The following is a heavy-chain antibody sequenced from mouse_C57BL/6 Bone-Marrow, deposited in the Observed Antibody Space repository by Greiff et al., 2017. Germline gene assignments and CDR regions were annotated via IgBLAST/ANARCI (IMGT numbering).Heavy chain of an antibody. J-gene: IGHJ4*01. Sequence: VQLQQPGAELVKPGASVKLSCKASGYTFTSYWMHWVKQRPGQGLEWIGMIHPNSGSTNYNEKFKSKATLTVDKSSSTAYMQLRSLTSEDSAVYYCAREVLRVAMDYWGQGTSVTVAS. CDR1: GYTFTSYW. CDR2: IHPNSGST. CDR3: AREVLRVAMDY. V-gene: IGHV1-64*01. D-gene: IGHD1-1*01.